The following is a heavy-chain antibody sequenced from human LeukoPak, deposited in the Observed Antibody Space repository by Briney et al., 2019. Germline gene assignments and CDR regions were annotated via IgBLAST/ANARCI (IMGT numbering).Heavy chain of an antibody. CDR2: IYHSGST. Sequence: PSGTLSLTCAVSGGSIISSNWWSWVRQPPGRGLEWIGEIYHSGSTNYNPSLKSRVTISADTTMNEFSLKLTSVTAAHTAVYYCGRVQGANSGSYQHFDYWGQGTLVTVSS. J-gene: IGHJ4*02. D-gene: IGHD1-26*01. CDR1: GGSIISSNW. CDR3: GRVQGANSGSYQHFDY. V-gene: IGHV4-4*02.